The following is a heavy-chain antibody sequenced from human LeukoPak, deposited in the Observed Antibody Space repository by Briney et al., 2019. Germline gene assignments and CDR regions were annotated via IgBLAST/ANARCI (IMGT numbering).Heavy chain of an antibody. V-gene: IGHV4-30-4*08. CDR1: GGSISSGDYY. CDR2: IYYSGST. D-gene: IGHD2-15*01. J-gene: IGHJ6*03. Sequence: SETLSLTCTVSGGSISSGDYYWSWIRQPPGKGLEWIGYIYYSGSTYYNPSLKSRVTISVDTSKNQLSLKLSSVTAADTAVYYCARVVGYCSGGSCYLDYYYYYYMDVWGKGTTVTVSS. CDR3: ARVVGYCSGGSCYLDYYYYYYMDV.